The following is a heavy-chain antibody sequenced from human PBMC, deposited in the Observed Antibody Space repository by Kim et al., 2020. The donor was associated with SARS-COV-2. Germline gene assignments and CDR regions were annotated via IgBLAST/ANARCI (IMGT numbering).Heavy chain of an antibody. J-gene: IGHJ2*01. V-gene: IGHV4-59*13. CDR1: GGSISSYY. Sequence: SETLSLTCTVSGGSISSYYWSWIRQPPGKGLEWIGYIYYSGSTNYNPSLKSRVTISVDTSKNQFSLKLSSVTAADTAVYYCARDEGWFGDPLRYFDLWGRGTLVTVSS. CDR3: ARDEGWFGDPLRYFDL. D-gene: IGHD3-10*01. CDR2: IYYSGST.